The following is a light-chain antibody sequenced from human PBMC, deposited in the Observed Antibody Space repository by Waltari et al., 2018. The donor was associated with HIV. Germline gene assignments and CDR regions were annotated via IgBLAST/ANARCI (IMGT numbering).Light chain of an antibody. CDR3: GTWDSSLSAV. Sequence: QSVLTQPPSVSAAPGQTVTISCSGRSSNIGNRDVSWYQQLPGTAPKLLIYGNNKRPSGTPDRFSGSKSGTSATLGITGLQTGDEADYYCGTWDSSLSAVFGGGTKLTVL. CDR1: SSNIGNRD. J-gene: IGLJ3*02. CDR2: GNN. V-gene: IGLV1-51*01.